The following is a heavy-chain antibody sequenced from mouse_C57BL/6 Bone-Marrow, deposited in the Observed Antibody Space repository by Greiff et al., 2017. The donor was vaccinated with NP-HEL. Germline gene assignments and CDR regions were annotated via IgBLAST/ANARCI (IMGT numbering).Heavy chain of an antibody. CDR1: GFTFSSYA. D-gene: IGHD1-1*01. Sequence: EVQLVESGGGLVKPGGSLKLSCAASGFTFSSYAMSWVRQTPEKRLEWVATISDGGSYTYYPDNVKGRFTISRDNAKNNLYLQMSHLKSEDTAMYYCARSFITTVVPSYFDVWGTGTTVTVSS. V-gene: IGHV5-4*01. CDR3: ARSFITTVVPSYFDV. J-gene: IGHJ1*03. CDR2: ISDGGSYT.